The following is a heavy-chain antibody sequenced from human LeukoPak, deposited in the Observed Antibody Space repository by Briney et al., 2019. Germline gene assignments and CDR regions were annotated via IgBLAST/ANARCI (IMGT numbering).Heavy chain of an antibody. D-gene: IGHD2-15*01. CDR1: GDIVSSNSAA. CDR3: ARDRAVAATPAWFDP. Sequence: SQTLSLTCALSGDIVSSNSAAWHWIRQSPSRSLEWLGRTYYRSKWYNDYAVSVKSRITINPDTSKNQFSLQLNSVTPEDTAVYYCARDRAVAATPAWFDPWGQGTLVTVSS. V-gene: IGHV6-1*01. CDR2: TYYRSKWYN. J-gene: IGHJ5*02.